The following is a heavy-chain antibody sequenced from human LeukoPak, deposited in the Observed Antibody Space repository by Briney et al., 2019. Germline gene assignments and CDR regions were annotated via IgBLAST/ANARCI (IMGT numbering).Heavy chain of an antibody. CDR1: GFTFSSYA. J-gene: IGHJ4*02. Sequence: PGRSLRLSCAASGFTFSSYAMHWVRHAPGKGLEWVSVIYAGENTYYADSVKGRFTISRDNSKNTLYLQMNSLRAEDTAVYYCVREIGNSGNYDWGQGTLVTVSS. CDR2: IYAGENT. D-gene: IGHD1-7*01. V-gene: IGHV3-53*01. CDR3: VREIGNSGNYD.